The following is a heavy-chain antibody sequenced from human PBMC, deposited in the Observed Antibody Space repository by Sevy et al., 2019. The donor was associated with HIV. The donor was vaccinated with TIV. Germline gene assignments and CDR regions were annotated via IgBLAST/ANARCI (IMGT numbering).Heavy chain of an antibody. V-gene: IGHV4-34*01. CDR1: GGSFSGYY. D-gene: IGHD2-2*01. Sequence: SETLSLTCAVYGGSFSGYYWNWIRQSPGKGLEWIGEINHSGSTHYNPSLKSRDTISVDTSKNQFSLRLNSVTAADTDVHYCARAPPVVVVPSAPSWFDPWGQGTMVIVSS. J-gene: IGHJ5*02. CDR3: ARAPPVVVVPSAPSWFDP. CDR2: INHSGST.